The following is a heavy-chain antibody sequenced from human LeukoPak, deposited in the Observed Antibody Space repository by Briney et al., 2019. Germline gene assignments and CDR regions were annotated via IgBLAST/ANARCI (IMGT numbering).Heavy chain of an antibody. CDR2: INTSGST. Sequence: SDTLSLTCTVCGGPISSYYWSCTPQPPGRAREGIGYINTSGSTTYNPSLKSRVTISVDTSKNQLSLKLSSVTAADTAVYYCARQVPWFGVPYYFDYWGQGTLVTVSS. CDR3: ARQVPWFGVPYYFDY. CDR1: GGPISSYY. V-gene: IGHV4-4*09. D-gene: IGHD3-10*01. J-gene: IGHJ4*02.